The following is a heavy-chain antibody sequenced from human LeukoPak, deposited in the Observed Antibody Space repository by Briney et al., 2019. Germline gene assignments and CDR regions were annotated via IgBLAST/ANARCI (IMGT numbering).Heavy chain of an antibody. Sequence: PSETLSLTCTVSGGSISSGGYYWSWIRQHPGKGLEWIGYIYYSGSTYYNPSLKSRVTISVDTSKNQFSLKLSSVTAADTAVYYCARGSRCSSTSCFYYYYYGMDVWGQGTTVTVSS. V-gene: IGHV4-31*03. CDR1: GGSISSGGYY. CDR2: IYYSGST. CDR3: ARGSRCSSTSCFYYYYYGMDV. D-gene: IGHD2-2*01. J-gene: IGHJ6*02.